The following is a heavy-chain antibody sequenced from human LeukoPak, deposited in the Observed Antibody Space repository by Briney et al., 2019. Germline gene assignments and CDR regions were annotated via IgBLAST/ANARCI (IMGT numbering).Heavy chain of an antibody. CDR3: TRDLVTGRTVY. CDR2: IRSKAYGGTT. Sequence: PGGSLRLSCTASGSTFGDYAMSWFRQAPGKGPEWAGFIRSKAYGGTTEYAASVEGRFTISRDDSKSIAYLQMNSLKTEDTAVYYCTRDLVTGRTVYWGQGTLVTVSS. V-gene: IGHV3-49*03. D-gene: IGHD1-26*01. CDR1: GSTFGDYA. J-gene: IGHJ4*02.